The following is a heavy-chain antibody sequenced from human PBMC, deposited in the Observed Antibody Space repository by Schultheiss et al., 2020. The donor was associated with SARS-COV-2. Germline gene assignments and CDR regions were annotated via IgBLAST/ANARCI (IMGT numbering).Heavy chain of an antibody. J-gene: IGHJ6*02. V-gene: IGHV3-66*01. CDR1: GFTVSSNY. CDR3: AREFSRLTMVRGPIYYYYGMDV. CDR2: IYSGGST. D-gene: IGHD3-10*01. Sequence: GESLKISCAASGFTVSSNYMSWVRQAPGKGLEWVSVIYSGGSTYYADSVKGRFTISRDNAKNSLYLQMNSLRAEDTAVYYCAREFSRLTMVRGPIYYYYGMDVWGQGTTVTVSS.